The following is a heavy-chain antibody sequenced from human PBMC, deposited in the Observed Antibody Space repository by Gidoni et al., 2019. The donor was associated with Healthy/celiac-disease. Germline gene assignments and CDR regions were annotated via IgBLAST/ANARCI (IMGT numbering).Heavy chain of an antibody. CDR3: ARGPAGSWTGYAFYYYGMDV. CDR2: IYYSGST. D-gene: IGHD3-3*01. V-gene: IGHV4-59*01. J-gene: IGHJ6*02. Sequence: QVQLQESGPGLVKPSETLSLTCTVPGGSIRSYYWSWIRQPPGKGLEWIGYIYYSGSTNYNPSLKSRVTISVDTSKNQFSLKLSSVTAADTAVYYCARGPAGSWTGYAFYYYGMDVWGQGTTVTVSS. CDR1: GGSIRSYY.